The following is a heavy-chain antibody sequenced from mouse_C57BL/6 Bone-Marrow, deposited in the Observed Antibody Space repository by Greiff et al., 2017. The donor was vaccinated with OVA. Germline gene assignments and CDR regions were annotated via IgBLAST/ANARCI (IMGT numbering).Heavy chain of an antibody. J-gene: IGHJ1*03. Sequence: EVKLVESGPGLAKPSQTLSLTCSVTGYSITSDYWNWIRKFPGTKLEYMGYLSYSGSTYYNPSPKSRISITRATSKNQYYLQLKSVTTEDTATYYCARWLLRYRYFDGWGTGTTVTVSS. D-gene: IGHD1-1*01. CDR1: GYSITSDY. V-gene: IGHV3-8*01. CDR2: LSYSGST. CDR3: ARWLLRYRYFDG.